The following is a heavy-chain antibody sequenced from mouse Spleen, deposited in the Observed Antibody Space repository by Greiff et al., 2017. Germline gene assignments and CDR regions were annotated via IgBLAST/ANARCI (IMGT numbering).Heavy chain of an antibody. CDR3: ARGEVRRGYAMDY. J-gene: IGHJ4*01. V-gene: IGHV1-54*01. D-gene: IGHD2-14*01. Sequence: QVQLQQSGAELVRPGTSVKVSCKASGYAFTNYLIEWVKQRPGQGLEWIGVINPGSGGTNYNEKFKGKATLTADKSSSTAYMQLSSLTSEDSAVYFCARGEVRRGYAMDYWGQGTSVTVSS. CDR2: INPGSGGT. CDR1: GYAFTNYL.